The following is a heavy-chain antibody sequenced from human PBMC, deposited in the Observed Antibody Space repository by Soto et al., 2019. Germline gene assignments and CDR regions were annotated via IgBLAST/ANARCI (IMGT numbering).Heavy chain of an antibody. CDR3: ARSQEVVVVPAAPIDY. Sequence: QVQLVQSGAEVKKPGASVKLSCKTSGYTFSNYYINWVRQAQGQGLQWMGRINPSGGSTSYAQKFQGRVTMTRVTSTSTVYMDLSSLSSEDTAVYYCARSQEVVVVPAAPIDYWGQGTLVTVSS. CDR2: INPSGGST. J-gene: IGHJ4*02. CDR1: GYTFSNYY. V-gene: IGHV1-46*01. D-gene: IGHD2-2*01.